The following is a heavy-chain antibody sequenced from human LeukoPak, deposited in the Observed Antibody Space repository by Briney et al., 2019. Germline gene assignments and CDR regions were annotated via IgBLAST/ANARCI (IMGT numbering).Heavy chain of an antibody. CDR2: IYWNDDK. V-gene: IGHV2-5*01. J-gene: IGHJ4*02. CDR3: AHSDLGYDFWSGYYDY. D-gene: IGHD3-3*01. CDR1: GFSLSTSGVG. Sequence: SGPTLVKPTQTLTLTCTFSGFSLSTSGVGVGWIRRPPGKALEWLALIYWNDDKRYSPSLKSRLTITKDTSKNQVVLTMTNMDPVDTATYYCAHSDLGYDFWSGYYDYWGQGTLVTVSS.